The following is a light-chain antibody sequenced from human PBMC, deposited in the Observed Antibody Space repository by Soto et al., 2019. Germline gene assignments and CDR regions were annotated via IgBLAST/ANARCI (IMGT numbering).Light chain of an antibody. CDR3: QQSYSSPPT. Sequence: DIQMTQSPASLSASVGDRVTITCQASQDINNYLNWYQQKPGKAPKLLIYGASSLQSGVPSRFSGSRSGPDFTLTISSLQPEDFATYYCQQSYSSPPTFGQGTKVDIK. CDR2: GAS. J-gene: IGKJ1*01. V-gene: IGKV1-39*01. CDR1: QDINNY.